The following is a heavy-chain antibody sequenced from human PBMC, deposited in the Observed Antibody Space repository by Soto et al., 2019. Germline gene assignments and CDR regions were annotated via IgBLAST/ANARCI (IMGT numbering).Heavy chain of an antibody. CDR1: GDSVSSSSVT. V-gene: IGHV6-1*01. CDR3: VRLIGNSWLDF. D-gene: IGHD1-26*01. Sequence: SQTLSLTCAISGDSVSSSSVTWNWIRQSPSRGLEWLGRTYYRSKWYNDYAESVKSRITINPDTSKNQFSLHLNPVTPEDTAVYYCVRLIGNSWLDFWGQGTLVTVPQ. J-gene: IGHJ5*01. CDR2: TYYRSKWYN.